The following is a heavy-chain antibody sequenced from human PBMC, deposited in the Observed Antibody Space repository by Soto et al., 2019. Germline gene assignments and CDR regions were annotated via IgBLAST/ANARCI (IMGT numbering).Heavy chain of an antibody. CDR2: IIPIFGTA. Sequence: GASVKVSCKASGGTFSSYAISWVRQAPGQGLEWMGGIIPIFGTANYAQKFQGRVTITADESTSTAYMELSSLRSEDTAVYYCARDGDSSGWSKLLYYYGMDVWGQGTTVTVSS. J-gene: IGHJ6*02. CDR1: GGTFSSYA. D-gene: IGHD6-19*01. CDR3: ARDGDSSGWSKLLYYYGMDV. V-gene: IGHV1-69*13.